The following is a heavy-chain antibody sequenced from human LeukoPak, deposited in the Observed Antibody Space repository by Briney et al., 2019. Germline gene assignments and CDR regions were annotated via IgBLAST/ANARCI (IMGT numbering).Heavy chain of an antibody. D-gene: IGHD3-10*01. Sequence: ASVKVSCKASGYTFTSYYMHWVRQAPGQGLEWMGIINPSGGSTSYAQKFQGRVTMTRDTSTSTVYMELSSLRSEDTAVYYCARAPYGSGSYYTTTFDPWAREPWSPSPQ. CDR3: ARAPYGSGSYYTTTFDP. V-gene: IGHV1-46*01. CDR1: GYTFTSYY. CDR2: INPSGGST. J-gene: IGHJ5*02.